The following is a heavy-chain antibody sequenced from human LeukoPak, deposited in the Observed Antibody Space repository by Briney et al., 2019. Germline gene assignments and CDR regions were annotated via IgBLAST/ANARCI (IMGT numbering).Heavy chain of an antibody. CDR1: GLTFSSYA. J-gene: IGHJ4*02. Sequence: PGGSLRLSCAASGLTFSSYAMSWASQAPRKGLEDVSAISGSGGSTYYADSVKGRFTISRDNPKNTLYLQMNSLRAEDTDVYYCAKGDNGYGDYCFDYWGQGTLVTVSS. D-gene: IGHD4-17*01. CDR3: AKGDNGYGDYCFDY. CDR2: ISGSGGST. V-gene: IGHV3-23*01.